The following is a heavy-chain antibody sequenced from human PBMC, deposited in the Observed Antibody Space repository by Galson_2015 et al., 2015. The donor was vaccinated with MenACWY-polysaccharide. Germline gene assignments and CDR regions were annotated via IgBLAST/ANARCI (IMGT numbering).Heavy chain of an antibody. J-gene: IGHJ4*02. CDR3: TTCAVEMPFDY. CDR2: ISRSSTYI. CDR1: GFTFSNYT. D-gene: IGHD5-24*01. Sequence: SLRLSCAASGFTFSNYTMNWVRQAPGKGPEWVSSISRSSTYIYYIDSVKGRFTISRDNAKNSLYLQMTSLRAEDTAVYYRTTCAVEMPFDYWGQGILVTVSS. V-gene: IGHV3-21*01.